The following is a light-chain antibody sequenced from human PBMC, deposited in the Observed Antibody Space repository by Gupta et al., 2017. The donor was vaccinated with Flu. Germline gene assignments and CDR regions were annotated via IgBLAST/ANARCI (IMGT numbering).Light chain of an antibody. CDR2: EAS. CDR1: QDITSW. CDR3: QQYDNFCYT. Sequence: PSTLSASVGDRVTITCQASQDITSWLNWYQQKPGKAPKLLISEASVLQTGVPSRFSGSGSGTEFTFTISSLQPEDIATYYCQQYDNFCYTFGQGTKLEIK. J-gene: IGKJ2*01. V-gene: IGKV1-33*01.